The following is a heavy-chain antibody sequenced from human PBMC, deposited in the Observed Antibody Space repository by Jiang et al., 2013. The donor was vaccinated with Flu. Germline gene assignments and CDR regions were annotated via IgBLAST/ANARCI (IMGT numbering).Heavy chain of an antibody. CDR2: IDWDDDK. V-gene: IGHV2-70*11. D-gene: IGHD3-22*01. Sequence: KPTQTLTLTCTFSGFSLSTSGMCVSWIRQPPGKALEWLARIDWDDDKYYSTSLKTRLTISKDTSKNQVVLTMTNMDPVDTATYYCARIYYRGFWWYFDYWGQGTLVTVSS. J-gene: IGHJ4*02. CDR1: GFSLSTSGMC. CDR3: ARIYYRGFWWYFDY.